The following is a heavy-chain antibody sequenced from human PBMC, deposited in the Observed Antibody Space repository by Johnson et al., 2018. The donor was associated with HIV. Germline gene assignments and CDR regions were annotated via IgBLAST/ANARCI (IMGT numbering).Heavy chain of an antibody. D-gene: IGHD5-18*01. CDR2: IRYDGSDK. V-gene: IGHV3-30*02. J-gene: IGHJ3*02. CDR1: GFTFSSYG. Sequence: QVQLVESGGGVVQPGGSLRLSCAGSGFTFSSYGMHWVRQAPGKGLEWVSFIRYDGSDKHYADSVKGRFTISRDNSKNTVYLQTNSLRAEDTAVYYCARESSAGEYSYGIIWGQGTMVTVSS. CDR3: ARESSAGEYSYGII.